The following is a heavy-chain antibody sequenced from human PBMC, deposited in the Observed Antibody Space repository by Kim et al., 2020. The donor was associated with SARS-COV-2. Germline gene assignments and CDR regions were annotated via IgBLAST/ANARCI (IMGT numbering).Heavy chain of an antibody. J-gene: IGHJ3*02. CDR3: ARPFNSGYGRSGAFDI. V-gene: IGHV4-31*03. CDR1: GGSISSGGYY. D-gene: IGHD5-12*01. CDR2: IYYSGST. Sequence: SETLSLTCTVSGGSISSGGYYWSWIRQHPGKGLEWIGYIYYSGSTYYNPSLKSRVTISVDTSKNQFSLKLSSVTAADTAVYYCARPFNSGYGRSGAFDIWGQGTMVTVSS.